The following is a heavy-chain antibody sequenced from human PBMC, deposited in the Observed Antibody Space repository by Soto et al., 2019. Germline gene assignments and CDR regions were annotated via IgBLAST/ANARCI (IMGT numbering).Heavy chain of an antibody. J-gene: IGHJ4*02. CDR2: ISTRSNSI. D-gene: IGHD1-26*01. CDR1: GFSFSTYS. CDR3: ARAKYGGAYSPFDN. V-gene: IGHV3-48*02. Sequence: PGGSLRLSCAASGFSFSTYSMNWVRQAPGKGLEWVSYISTRSNSIYHADSVKGRFTVSRDNAKNSLFLQMSRLRDEDTAVYFCARAKYGGAYSPFDNWGQGSLVTVSS.